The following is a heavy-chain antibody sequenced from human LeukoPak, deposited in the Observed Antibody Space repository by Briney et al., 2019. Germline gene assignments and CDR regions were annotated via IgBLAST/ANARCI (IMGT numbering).Heavy chain of an antibody. Sequence: GASVKVSCKASGGTFSSYAISWVRQAPGQGLEWMGGIIPIFGTTNYAQKFQDRVTITADKSTSTAYMELRSLRSDDTAVYYCAGGKMVYAGDRYYYYYMDVWGKGTTVTVSS. V-gene: IGHV1-69*06. CDR2: IIPIFGTT. D-gene: IGHD2-8*01. J-gene: IGHJ6*03. CDR3: AGGKMVYAGDRYYYYYMDV. CDR1: GGTFSSYA.